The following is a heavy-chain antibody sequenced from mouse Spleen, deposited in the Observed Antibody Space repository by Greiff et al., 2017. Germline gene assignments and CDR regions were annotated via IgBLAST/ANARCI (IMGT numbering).Heavy chain of an antibody. Sequence: EVQGVESGGGLVQPGSSMKLSCTASGFTFSDYYMAWVRQVPEKGLEWVANINYDGSSTYYLDSLKSRFIISRDNAKNILYLQMSSLKSEDTATYYCARDWRLGLFDYWGQGTTLTVSS. J-gene: IGHJ2*01. CDR2: INYDGSST. V-gene: IGHV5-16*01. CDR1: GFTFSDYY. D-gene: IGHD2-2*01. CDR3: ARDWRLGLFDY.